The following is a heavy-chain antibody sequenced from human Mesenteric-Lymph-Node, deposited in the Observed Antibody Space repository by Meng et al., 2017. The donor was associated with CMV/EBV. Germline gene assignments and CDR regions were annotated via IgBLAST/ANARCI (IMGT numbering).Heavy chain of an antibody. CDR3: ARLLGSTKYYYDSSGHLWDY. CDR2: INHSGIT. V-gene: IGHV4-34*01. CDR1: CSDSY. Sequence: CSDSYWSWFRQPPGKGLEWIGEINHSGITNYNPSLKGRVTMLVDTSKNQFSLKLNSVTAADTAVYYCARLLGSTKYYYDSSGHLWDYWGQGILVTVSS. J-gene: IGHJ4*02. D-gene: IGHD3-22*01.